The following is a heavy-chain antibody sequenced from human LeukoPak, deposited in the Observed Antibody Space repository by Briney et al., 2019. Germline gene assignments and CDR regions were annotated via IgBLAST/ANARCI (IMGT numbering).Heavy chain of an antibody. CDR1: GGSFSGYY. CDR3: ARVEGSSWYGGNWFDP. CDR2: IYYSGST. D-gene: IGHD6-13*01. Sequence: SETLSLTCAVYGGSFSGYYWSWIRQPPGKGLEWIGYIYYSGSTNYNPSLKSRVTISVDTSKNQFSLKLSSVTAADTAVYYCARVEGSSWYGGNWFDPWGQGTLVTVSS. V-gene: IGHV4-59*01. J-gene: IGHJ5*02.